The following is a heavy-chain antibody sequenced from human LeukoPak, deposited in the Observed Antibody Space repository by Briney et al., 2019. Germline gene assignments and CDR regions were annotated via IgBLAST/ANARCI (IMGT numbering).Heavy chain of an antibody. CDR3: ASPGYSSGRGRAFDI. D-gene: IGHD6-19*01. CDR2: IYPGDSDT. V-gene: IGHV5-51*01. Sequence: GESLKISCKGSGYIFTTYWIGWVRQMPGKGLEWMGIIYPGDSDTRYSPSFQGQVTISADKSISTAYLQWSSLKASDTAMYYCASPGYSSGRGRAFDIWGQGTMVTVSS. J-gene: IGHJ3*02. CDR1: GYIFTTYW.